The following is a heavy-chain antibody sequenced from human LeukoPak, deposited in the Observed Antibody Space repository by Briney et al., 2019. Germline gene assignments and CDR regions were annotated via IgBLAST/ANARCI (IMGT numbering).Heavy chain of an antibody. CDR3: ARQEYGMDV. V-gene: IGHV3-74*01. CDR1: GFTFSNYW. Sequence: PGGSLRLSCAASGFTFSNYWMHWVRQAPGKGLVWVAHINSDGSTTRYADSVKGRYTISRDNPKNMLYLQIDSLTAEDTAVYYCARQEYGMDVWGQGTTVTVSS. CDR2: INSDGSTT. J-gene: IGHJ6*02.